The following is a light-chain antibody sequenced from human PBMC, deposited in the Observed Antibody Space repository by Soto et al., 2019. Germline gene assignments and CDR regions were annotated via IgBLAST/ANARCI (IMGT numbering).Light chain of an antibody. V-gene: IGLV2-14*01. J-gene: IGLJ2*01. CDR3: SSYTSSNTLV. Sequence: QSALTQPASVSGSPGQSITISCTGTSSDVGGYDHVSWYQQHPGRAPKLMIYDVSNRPSGVSNRFSGSKSGNTASLTISGLQAEDEPDYYCSSYTSSNTLVFGGGTKLTVL. CDR1: SSDVGGYDH. CDR2: DVS.